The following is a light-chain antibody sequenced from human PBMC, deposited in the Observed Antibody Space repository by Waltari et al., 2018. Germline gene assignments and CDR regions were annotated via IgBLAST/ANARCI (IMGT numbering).Light chain of an antibody. CDR2: GGT. Sequence: EIVLTQSPGTLSLSPGDSATLSCRASQSVSRALAWYQQKPGQAPRLLIYGGTRATGIPDRFSGSGSGTDFSLTISRLEPEDFAVYYCQHYVRLPATFGQGTKVEIK. V-gene: IGKV3-20*01. CDR3: QHYVRLPAT. CDR1: QSVSRA. J-gene: IGKJ1*01.